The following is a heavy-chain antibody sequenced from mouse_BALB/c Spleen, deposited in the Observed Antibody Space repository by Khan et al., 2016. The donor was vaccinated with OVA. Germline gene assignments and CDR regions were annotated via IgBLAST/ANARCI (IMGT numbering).Heavy chain of an antibody. J-gene: IGHJ1*01. V-gene: IGHV1-26*01. CDR3: AIYHGYFDV. Sequence: VQLKQSGPDLVKPGASVKISCKASGYSFTGYYIHWVKQSHGKSLEWIGRVNPNNGGTSSNQKFKGKAILTVDKSSNTAYMELRSLTAEDSAVYSCAIYHGYFDVWGAGTTVTVAS. CDR1: GYSFTGYY. CDR2: VNPNNGGT.